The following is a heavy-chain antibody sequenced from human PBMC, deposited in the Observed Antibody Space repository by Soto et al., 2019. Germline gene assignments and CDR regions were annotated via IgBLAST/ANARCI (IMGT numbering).Heavy chain of an antibody. J-gene: IGHJ4*02. D-gene: IGHD6-13*01. V-gene: IGHV4-61*01. CDR3: ARDHVGAAFDY. CDR1: GGSVSSGSYY. Sequence: QVQLQESGPGLVKPSATLSLTCTVSGGSVSSGSYYWSWIRQPPGKGLEWIGYIYYSGSTNYNPSLKSRVTISVDTSKNQFSLKLSSVTAADTAVYYCARDHVGAAFDYWGQGTLVTVSS. CDR2: IYYSGST.